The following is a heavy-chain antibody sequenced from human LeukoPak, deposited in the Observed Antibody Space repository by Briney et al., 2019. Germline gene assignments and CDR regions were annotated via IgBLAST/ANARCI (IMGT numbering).Heavy chain of an antibody. CDR3: ARDNKAVGQSLDY. CDR2: IYYSGST. CDR1: GGSISSGGYY. J-gene: IGHJ4*02. Sequence: SQTLSLTCTVSGGSISSGGYYWSWIRQPPGKGLEWIGYIYYSGSTNYNPSLKSRVTISVDTSKNQFSLKLSSVTAADTAVYYCARDNKAVGQSLDYWGQGTLVTVSS. D-gene: IGHD2/OR15-2a*01. V-gene: IGHV4-61*08.